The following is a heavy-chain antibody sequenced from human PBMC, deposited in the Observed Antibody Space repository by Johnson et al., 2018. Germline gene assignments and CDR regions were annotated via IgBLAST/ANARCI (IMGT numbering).Heavy chain of an antibody. CDR3: ARGPDIVATDDAFDI. CDR2: IWYDGSNK. V-gene: IGHV3-33*01. J-gene: IGHJ3*02. Sequence: QVQLVESGGGVVQPGRSLRLSCAASGFTFSSYGMHWVRQAPGKGLEWVAVIWYDGSNKYYADSVKGRFTISRDNSKNTLYRQMNSLRAEDTAVYYCARGPDIVATDDAFDIWGQGTMVTVSS. D-gene: IGHD5-12*01. CDR1: GFTFSSYG.